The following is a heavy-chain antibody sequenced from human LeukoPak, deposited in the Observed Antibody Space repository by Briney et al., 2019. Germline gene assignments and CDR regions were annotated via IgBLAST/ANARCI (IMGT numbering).Heavy chain of an antibody. V-gene: IGHV3-23*01. CDR1: GSTFSYYA. CDR2: ISSTGGRT. CDR3: AKDGYNSGWYGY. Sequence: GGTLRLSCAASGSTFSYYAMTWVRQTPGKGLEWVSGISSTGGRTYYADSVKGRFAISRGNSKNILYLLMSSLRAEDTAVYYCAKDGYNSGWYGYWGQGTLVTVSS. J-gene: IGHJ4*02. D-gene: IGHD6-19*01.